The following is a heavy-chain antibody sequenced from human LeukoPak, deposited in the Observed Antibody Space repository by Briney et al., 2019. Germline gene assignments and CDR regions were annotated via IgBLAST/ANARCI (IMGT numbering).Heavy chain of an antibody. D-gene: IGHD4-23*01. CDR2: ITPILGIA. J-gene: IGHJ4*02. Sequence: GASVKVSCKASGGTFSSYAISWVRQAPGQGLEWMGRITPILGIANYAQKFQGRVTITADKSTSTAYMELSSLRSEDTAVYYCARGYGGRDYFDYWGQGTLVTVSS. V-gene: IGHV1-69*04. CDR3: ARGYGGRDYFDY. CDR1: GGTFSSYA.